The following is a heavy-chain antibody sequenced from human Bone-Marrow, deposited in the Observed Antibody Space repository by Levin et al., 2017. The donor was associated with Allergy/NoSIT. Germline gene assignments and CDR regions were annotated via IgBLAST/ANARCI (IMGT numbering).Heavy chain of an antibody. D-gene: IGHD4/OR15-4a*01. Sequence: SQTLSLTCAISGDSVSGNSANWNWIRQSPSRGFEWLGRTYYMSKWYNDYAISVRSRISINADTSKNQFSLQLNSVTPEDTAVYYCTRQEHNYGVDFWGQGTLVTVSS. CDR1: GDSVSGNSAN. V-gene: IGHV6-1*01. J-gene: IGHJ4*02. CDR3: TRQEHNYGVDF. CDR2: TYYMSKWYN.